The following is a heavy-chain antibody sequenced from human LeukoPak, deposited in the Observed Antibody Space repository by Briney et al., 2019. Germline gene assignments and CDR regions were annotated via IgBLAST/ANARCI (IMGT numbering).Heavy chain of an antibody. CDR3: AKRDLLGYCSSTSCRAFDI. CDR1: GGSISSSSYY. D-gene: IGHD2-2*01. J-gene: IGHJ3*02. Sequence: SETLSLACTVSGGSISSSSYYWGWIRQPPGKGLEWIGSIYYSGSTYYNPSLKSRVTISVDTSKNQFSLKLSSVTAADTAVYYCAKRDLLGYCSSTSCRAFDIWGQGTMVTVSS. V-gene: IGHV4-39*01. CDR2: IYYSGST.